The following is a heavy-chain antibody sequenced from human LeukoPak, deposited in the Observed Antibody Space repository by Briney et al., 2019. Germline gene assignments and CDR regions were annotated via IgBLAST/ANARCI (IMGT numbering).Heavy chain of an antibody. CDR3: AKGTIMTTVTTDYMDV. V-gene: IGHV3-9*01. J-gene: IGHJ6*03. CDR2: ISWNSGSI. D-gene: IGHD4-11*01. Sequence: PGRSLRLSCAASGFTFYDYAMHWVRQAPGEGLEWVSGISWNSGSIGYADSVKGRFTISRDNAKNSLYPQMNSLRAEDTALYYCAKGTIMTTVTTDYMDVWGKGTTVTVSS. CDR1: GFTFYDYA.